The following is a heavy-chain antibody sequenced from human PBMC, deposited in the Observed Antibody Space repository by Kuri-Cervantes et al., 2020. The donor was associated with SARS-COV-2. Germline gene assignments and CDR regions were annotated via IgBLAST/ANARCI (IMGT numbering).Heavy chain of an antibody. D-gene: IGHD4-11*01. CDR3: ARLFGVLTTVTTDWFDP. V-gene: IGHV4-59*01. CDR2: IYYSGST. Sequence: SETLSLTCTVSGGSISSYYWSWIRQPPGKGLEWIGYIYYSGSTNYNPSLKSRVTISVDTSKNQFSLKLSSATAADTAVYYCARLFGVLTTVTTDWFDPWGQGTLVTVSS. CDR1: GGSISSYY. J-gene: IGHJ5*02.